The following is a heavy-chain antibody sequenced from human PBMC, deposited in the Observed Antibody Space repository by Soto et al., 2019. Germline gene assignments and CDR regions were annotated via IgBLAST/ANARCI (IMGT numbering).Heavy chain of an antibody. Sequence: PSETLSLTCSVSGDSINNKNWWTWLRQPPGKRLEWIGDIYHTGRSSYNPSLTSRVTMSVDKSKNQFSLKLTSVTAADTAVYYCARVEVPEYSSWHPCEPWGQGTLVTVSS. V-gene: IGHV4-4*02. D-gene: IGHD6-13*01. J-gene: IGHJ5*02. CDR1: GDSINNKNW. CDR3: ARVEVPEYSSWHPCEP. CDR2: IYHTGRS.